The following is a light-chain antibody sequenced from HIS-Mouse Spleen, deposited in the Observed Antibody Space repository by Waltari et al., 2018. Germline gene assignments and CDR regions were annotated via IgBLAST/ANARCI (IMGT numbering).Light chain of an antibody. Sequence: QSALTQPPSASGSPGQSVTISCTGTSSDVGGYNYVSWYQQHPGKAPKLMIYWVSKRPSGVPDRFSGSKSGNTASLTVSVLQAEDEADYYCSSYAGSNNFVVFGGGTKLTV. CDR2: WVS. CDR1: SSDVGGYNY. V-gene: IGLV2-8*01. CDR3: SSYAGSNNFVV. J-gene: IGLJ2*01.